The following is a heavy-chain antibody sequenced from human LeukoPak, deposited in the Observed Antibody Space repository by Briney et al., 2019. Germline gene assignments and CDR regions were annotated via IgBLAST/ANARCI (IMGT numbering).Heavy chain of an antibody. J-gene: IGHJ5*02. CDR3: AAGGASAP. Sequence: GESLKISCKGSGYSFTNFWIGWVRQMPGKGLEWMGVISPGDSGIRYSPSFLGQVTISVDKSISTAYLQWSSLKASDSAMYYCAAGGASAPWGQGTLVTVSS. CDR1: GYSFTNFW. D-gene: IGHD3-16*01. CDR2: ISPGDSGI. V-gene: IGHV5-51*01.